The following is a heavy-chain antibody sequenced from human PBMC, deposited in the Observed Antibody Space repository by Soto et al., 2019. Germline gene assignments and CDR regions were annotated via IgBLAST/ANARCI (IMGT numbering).Heavy chain of an antibody. CDR3: ARDYGSGSYYKGAFDI. D-gene: IGHD3-10*01. Sequence: ASVKVSCKASGYTFTSYYMHWVRQAPGQGLEWMGIINPSGGSTSYAQKFQGRVTMTRDTSTSTVYMELSSLRSEDTAVYYCARDYGSGSYYKGAFDIWGQGTMVTVSS. V-gene: IGHV1-46*03. J-gene: IGHJ3*02. CDR1: GYTFTSYY. CDR2: INPSGGST.